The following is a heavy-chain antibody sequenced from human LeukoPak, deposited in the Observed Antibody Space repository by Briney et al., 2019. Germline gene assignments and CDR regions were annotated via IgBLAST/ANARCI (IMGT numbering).Heavy chain of an antibody. CDR3: ARDAGDYYDSSGYYLDEKDAFDI. CDR1: GFTFSSYS. D-gene: IGHD3-22*01. V-gene: IGHV3-21*01. J-gene: IGHJ3*02. Sequence: GGSLRLSCAASGFTFSSYSMNWVRQAPGKGLEWVSSISSSSSYIYYADSVKGRFTIFRDNAKNSLYLQMNSLRAEDTAVYYCARDAGDYYDSSGYYLDEKDAFDIWGQGTMVTVSS. CDR2: ISSSSSYI.